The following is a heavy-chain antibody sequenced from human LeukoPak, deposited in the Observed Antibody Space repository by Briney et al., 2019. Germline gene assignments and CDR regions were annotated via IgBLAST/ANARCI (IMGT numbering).Heavy chain of an antibody. V-gene: IGHV1-46*01. CDR2: INPSGCST. CDR1: GYTFTIYY. J-gene: IGHJ4*02. CDR3: ARGDVGGNSGRGDYFDY. Sequence: ASVTLSCKSSGYTFTIYYRHCVRQAPGQALEWMGIINPSGCSTSYAQKFQGRVTMTRDTSTSTVYMELSSLRSEDTAVYYCARGDVGGNSGRGDYFDYWGQGTLVTVSS. D-gene: IGHD4-23*01.